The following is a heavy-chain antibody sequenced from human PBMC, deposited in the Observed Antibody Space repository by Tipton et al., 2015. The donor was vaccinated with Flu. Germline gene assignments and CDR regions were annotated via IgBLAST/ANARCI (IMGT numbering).Heavy chain of an antibody. CDR3: ARRTSVTNFFDY. Sequence: AVSGFTVSPNYMSWVRQAPGKGLEWVSAIHGVDSTYYADSVKGRFTISRDNSKNTLYLQMNTLSPEDTAVYFCARRTSVTNFFDYWGQGTLVTVSS. CDR2: IHGVDST. CDR1: GFTVSPNY. V-gene: IGHV3-66*01. D-gene: IGHD4-17*01. J-gene: IGHJ4*02.